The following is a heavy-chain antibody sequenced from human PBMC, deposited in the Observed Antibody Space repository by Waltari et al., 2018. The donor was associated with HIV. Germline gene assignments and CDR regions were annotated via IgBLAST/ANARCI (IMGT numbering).Heavy chain of an antibody. V-gene: IGHV3-53*01. CDR3: ARVKAYSSGWFDY. Sequence: EVQLVESGGGLIQPGGSLRLSCAASGFTVSRNSTLWVRQAPGKGLEWVSVFYSGGSAYSADSVKGRFTISRDNSKNTLHLQMKRLRTEDTAVYYCARVKAYSSGWFDYWGQGTLVTVSS. J-gene: IGHJ5*01. D-gene: IGHD6-19*01. CDR2: FYSGGSA. CDR1: GFTVSRNS.